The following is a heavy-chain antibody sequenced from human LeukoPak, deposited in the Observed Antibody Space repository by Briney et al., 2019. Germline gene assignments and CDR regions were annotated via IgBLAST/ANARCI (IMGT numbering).Heavy chain of an antibody. Sequence: SAVNDACLASGGTFISYAMSWLGQAPAQGLEWMGRIIPIFGTANYVHKFQGRVPITTDECTSTAYMELSSLRSEDTAVYYCARENGAYCGGDCTTDYWGQGTLVTVSS. D-gene: IGHD2-21*02. V-gene: IGHV1-69*05. CDR3: ARENGAYCGGDCTTDY. CDR1: GGTFISYA. CDR2: IIPIFGTA. J-gene: IGHJ4*02.